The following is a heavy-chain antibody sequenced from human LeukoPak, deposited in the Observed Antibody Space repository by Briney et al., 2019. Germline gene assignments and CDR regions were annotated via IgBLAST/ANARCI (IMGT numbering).Heavy chain of an antibody. CDR2: ISSGSDYI. V-gene: IGHV3-21*01. D-gene: IGHD6-6*01. Sequence: GGSLRLSCAASGFTFRSYSMSWVRQAPGKGLEWVSTISSGSDYIYYADSVKGRFTTSRDNAENSLYLQMNSLRAEDTAVYYCTRDLSLAAPQGFDYWGQGTLVTVSS. CDR3: TRDLSLAAPQGFDY. J-gene: IGHJ4*02. CDR1: GFTFRSYS.